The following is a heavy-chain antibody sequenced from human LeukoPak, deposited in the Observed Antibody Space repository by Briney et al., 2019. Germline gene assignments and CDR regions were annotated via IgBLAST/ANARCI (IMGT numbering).Heavy chain of an antibody. D-gene: IGHD1-26*01. J-gene: IGHJ3*02. CDR2: IKQDGSEK. CDR3: ATDGVGVVPGDVFDI. Sequence: GGSLRLSCAASGFTFSSYRMSWVRQAPGKGLEWVANIKQDGSEKYYVDSVKGRFTISRDNAKNSLYLQMNSLRAEDTAVYYCATDGVGVVPGDVFDIWGQGTMVTVSS. V-gene: IGHV3-7*01. CDR1: GFTFSSYR.